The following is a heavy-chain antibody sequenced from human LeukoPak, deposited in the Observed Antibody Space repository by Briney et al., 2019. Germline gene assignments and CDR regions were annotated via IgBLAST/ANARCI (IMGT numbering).Heavy chain of an antibody. Sequence: SETLSLTCTVSGGSVSSGSYYWSWIRQPPGKGLEWIGYIYCSGSTNYNPSLKSRVTISVDTSKNQFSLKLSSVTAADTAVYYCARVNYDSSGYYSYYFDYWGQGTLVTVSS. CDR2: IYCSGST. J-gene: IGHJ4*02. V-gene: IGHV4-61*01. CDR3: ARVNYDSSGYYSYYFDY. CDR1: GGSVSSGSYY. D-gene: IGHD3-22*01.